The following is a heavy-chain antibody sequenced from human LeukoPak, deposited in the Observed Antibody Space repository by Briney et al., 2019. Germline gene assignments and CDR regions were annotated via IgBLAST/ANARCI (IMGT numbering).Heavy chain of an antibody. Sequence: GGSLRLSCAASGFTFSSFGMNWVRQAPGKGLEWVANIKQDGSEKYYVDSVKGRFTISRDNAKNSLYLQMNSLRAEDTAVYYCARSSAAAFYWGQGTLVTVSS. J-gene: IGHJ4*02. CDR1: GFTFSSFG. CDR3: ARSSAAAFY. CDR2: IKQDGSEK. D-gene: IGHD6-13*01. V-gene: IGHV3-7*01.